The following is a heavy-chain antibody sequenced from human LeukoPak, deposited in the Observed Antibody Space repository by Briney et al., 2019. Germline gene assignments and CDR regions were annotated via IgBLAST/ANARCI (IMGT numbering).Heavy chain of an antibody. CDR1: GYTFTNYG. J-gene: IGHJ6*04. CDR2: ISAYNANT. CDR3: ARTDYDILTGARMDV. V-gene: IGHV1-18*04. Sequence: GASVKVSCKASGYTFTNYGITWVRQAPGQGFEWMGWISAYNANTNYAQKFQGRVTMTTDTSTSTVYMELRSLRSDDTAIYYCARTDYDILTGARMDVWGKGTTVTVSS. D-gene: IGHD3-9*01.